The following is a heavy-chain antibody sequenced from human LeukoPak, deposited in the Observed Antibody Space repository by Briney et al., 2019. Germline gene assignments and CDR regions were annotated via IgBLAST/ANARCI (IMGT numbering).Heavy chain of an antibody. CDR2: IDGGSGNT. D-gene: IGHD2-2*02. CDR3: ARAISDCAIPNCYKGYFDY. CDR1: GNTFTSSA. Sequence: ASVKVSCKASGNTFTSSAMHWVRQAPGQRPEWMGWIDGGSGNTKYSQKFQGRVAFTRDTSASTAYMELNSPRSEDSAVYYCARAISDCAIPNCYKGYFDYWGQGTRVTVSS. J-gene: IGHJ4*02. V-gene: IGHV1-3*01.